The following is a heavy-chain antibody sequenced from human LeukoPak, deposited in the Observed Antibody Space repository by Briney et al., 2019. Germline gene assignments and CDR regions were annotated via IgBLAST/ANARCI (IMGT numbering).Heavy chain of an antibody. CDR3: ARARSFVVENYYYGMDV. V-gene: IGHV3-66*01. D-gene: IGHD2-15*01. CDR2: IYSGGST. CDR1: GFTFSSYA. J-gene: IGHJ6*02. Sequence: GSLRLSCAASGFTFSSYAMSWVRQAPGKGLEWVSVIYSGGSTYYADSVKGRFTISRDNSKNTLYLQMNSLRAEDTAVYYCARARSFVVENYYYGMDVWGQGTTVTVSS.